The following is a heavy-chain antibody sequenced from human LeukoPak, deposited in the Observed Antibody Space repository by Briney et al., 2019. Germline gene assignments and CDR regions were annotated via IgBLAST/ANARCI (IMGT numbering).Heavy chain of an antibody. CDR1: GFTFNTYN. J-gene: IGHJ4*02. CDR2: ISSSSSII. Sequence: GGSLRLSCAASGFTFNTYNMNWVRQAPGKGLEWVSYISSSSSIIYYADSVKGRFTISRDNAKNSLYLQMNSLRDEDTAVYYCARWFSTGRGFFDYWGQGILVTVSS. D-gene: IGHD6-19*01. V-gene: IGHV3-48*02. CDR3: ARWFSTGRGFFDY.